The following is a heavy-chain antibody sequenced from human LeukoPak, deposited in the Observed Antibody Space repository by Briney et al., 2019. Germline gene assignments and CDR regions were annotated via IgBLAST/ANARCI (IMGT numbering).Heavy chain of an antibody. J-gene: IGHJ6*03. Sequence: VASVKVSCKASGGTFSSYAISWVRQAPGQGLEWMGGIIPIFGTANYAQKFQGRVTITADESTSTAYMELSSLRSEDTAVYYCARDRTLDFWSDYWTDYYYYMDVWGKGTTVTVSS. V-gene: IGHV1-69*13. D-gene: IGHD3-3*01. CDR2: IIPIFGTA. CDR3: ARDRTLDFWSDYWTDYYYYMDV. CDR1: GGTFSSYA.